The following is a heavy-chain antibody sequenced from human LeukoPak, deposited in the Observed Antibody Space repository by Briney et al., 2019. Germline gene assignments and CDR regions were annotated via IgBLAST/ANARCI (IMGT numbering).Heavy chain of an antibody. CDR2: FNPEDGET. J-gene: IGHJ4*02. D-gene: IGHD4-11*01. Sequence: GASVKVSCKVSGYTLTELSMHWGRQAPGKGVEWMGGFNPEDGETIYAQKFQGRVTMTEDTSADTAYMELSSLRSEDTAVYYCATWVGTTLIFDYWGQGTLVTVS. CDR3: ATWVGTTLIFDY. CDR1: GYTLTELS. V-gene: IGHV1-24*01.